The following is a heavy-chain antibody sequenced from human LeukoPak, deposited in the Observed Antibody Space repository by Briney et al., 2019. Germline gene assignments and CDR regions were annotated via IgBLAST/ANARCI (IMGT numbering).Heavy chain of an antibody. CDR2: IRYDGSNK. CDR3: AKDPIGYYGSGSYFY. J-gene: IGHJ4*02. D-gene: IGHD3-10*01. V-gene: IGHV3-30*02. CDR1: GFTFSSYG. Sequence: PGGSLRLSCAASGFTFSSYGMHWVPQAAGKGLEWVAFIRYDGSNKYYADSVKGRFTISRDNSKNTLYLQMNSLRAEDTAVYYCAKDPIGYYGSGSYFYWGQGTLVTVSS.